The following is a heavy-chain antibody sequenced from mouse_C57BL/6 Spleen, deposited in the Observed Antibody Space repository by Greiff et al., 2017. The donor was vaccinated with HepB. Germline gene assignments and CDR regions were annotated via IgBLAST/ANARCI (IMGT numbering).Heavy chain of an antibody. D-gene: IGHD2-5*01. CDR3: ARDTIYSKGAMDY. V-gene: IGHV5-4*01. CDR1: GFTFSSYA. J-gene: IGHJ4*01. Sequence: EVQLVESGGGLVKPGGSLKLSCAASGFTFSSYAMSWVRQTPEKRLEWVATISDGGSYTYYPDNVKGRFTISRDNAKNNLYLQMSHLKSEDTAMYYCARDTIYSKGAMDYWGQGTSVTVSS. CDR2: ISDGGSYT.